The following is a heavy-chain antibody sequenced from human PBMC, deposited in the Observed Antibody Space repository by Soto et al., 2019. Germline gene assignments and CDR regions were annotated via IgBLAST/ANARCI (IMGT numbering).Heavy chain of an antibody. Sequence: SETLSLTCTVSGGSISSGGYYWSWIRQHPGKGLEWIGYIYYSGSTYYNPSLKSRVTISVYMGLSSLRSEDTAVYYCARGPDYEGYFDLWGQGILVTVSS. CDR1: GGSISSGGYY. CDR2: IYYSGST. J-gene: IGHJ5*02. V-gene: IGHV4-31*03. D-gene: IGHD4-17*01. CDR3: ARGPDYEGYFDL.